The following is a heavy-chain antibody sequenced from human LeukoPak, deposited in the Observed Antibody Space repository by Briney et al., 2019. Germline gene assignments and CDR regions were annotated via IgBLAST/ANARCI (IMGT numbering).Heavy chain of an antibody. J-gene: IGHJ4*02. V-gene: IGHV4-39*01. Sequence: SDTLSLTCTVSGGSISSSSYYWGWIRQPPGKGLEGIGSIYYSGSTYYNPSLKSRVTISVDTSKNQFSLKLSSVTAADTAVYYCARRPGIVGAQADWGQGTLVTVSS. CDR2: IYYSGST. CDR1: GGSISSSSYY. CDR3: ARRPGIVGAQAD. D-gene: IGHD1-26*01.